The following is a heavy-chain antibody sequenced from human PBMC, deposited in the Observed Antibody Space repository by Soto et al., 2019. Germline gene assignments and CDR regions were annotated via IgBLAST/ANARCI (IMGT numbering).Heavy chain of an antibody. CDR1: GYTFTSYD. D-gene: IGHD3-9*01. J-gene: IGHJ4*02. V-gene: IGHV7-4-1*01. CDR3: ATIITIFRLVNVDY. CDR2: INTNTGNP. Sequence: ALVMVSCKASGYTFTSYDISWVRQAPGQGIKWMGWINTNTGNPTYAQGFKGRFVFSLDTSVSTAYLQICSLKAEDTSVYYCATIITIFRLVNVDYWGQGTLVTVSS.